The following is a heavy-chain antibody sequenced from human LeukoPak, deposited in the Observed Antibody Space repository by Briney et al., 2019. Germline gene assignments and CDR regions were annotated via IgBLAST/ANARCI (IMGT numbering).Heavy chain of an antibody. CDR2: IHYTGTT. Sequence: SETLSLTCTVCWGSINNYYWSWIRQPPGEGLEWIGCIHYTGTTKYNPSLKSRVTISLDTSKNQFSLKLSSVTAADRAMYFCARDRVDDFTYMDVWGKGTTVTVSS. J-gene: IGHJ6*03. CDR3: ARDRVDDFTYMDV. CDR1: WGSINNYY. D-gene: IGHD1-1*01. V-gene: IGHV4-59*01.